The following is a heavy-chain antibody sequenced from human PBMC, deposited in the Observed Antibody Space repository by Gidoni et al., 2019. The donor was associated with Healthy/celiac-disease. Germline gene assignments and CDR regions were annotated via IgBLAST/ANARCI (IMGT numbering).Heavy chain of an antibody. CDR3: ARERDSSGYPYFDY. V-gene: IGHV1-69*01. J-gene: IGHJ4*02. CDR2: IIPIFGTE. Sequence: QVPLVQSGAEVQKPGSSVTVSCRASGGPFSSYAISWVRQAPGQGLAWMGGIIPIFGTEKYAEKVKGRVKITADEATSKAYRELSSLRAEDTAVYYCARERDSSGYPYFDYWGQGTLVTVSS. CDR1: GGPFSSYA. D-gene: IGHD3-22*01.